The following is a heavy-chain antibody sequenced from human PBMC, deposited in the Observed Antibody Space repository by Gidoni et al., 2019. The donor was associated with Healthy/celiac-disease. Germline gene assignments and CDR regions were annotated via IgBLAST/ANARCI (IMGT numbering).Heavy chain of an antibody. CDR2: IYSGGST. CDR3: ARDRPTVTTDAFDI. CDR1: GFTVSSNY. J-gene: IGHJ3*02. V-gene: IGHV3-66*02. Sequence: CPASGFTVSSNYMSWVRQAPGKGLERVAVIYSGGSTYYADSVKGRFTLSRDNSKNTLYLQMNSLRAEDTAVYYCARDRPTVTTDAFDIWGQGTMVTVSS. D-gene: IGHD4-17*01.